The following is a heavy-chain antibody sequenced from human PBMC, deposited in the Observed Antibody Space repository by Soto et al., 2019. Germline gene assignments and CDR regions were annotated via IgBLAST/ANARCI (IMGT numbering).Heavy chain of an antibody. V-gene: IGHV3-30-3*01. CDR1: GFTFSSYA. Sequence: QVQLVESGGGVVQPGRSLRLSCAASGFTFSSYAMHWVRQAPGKGLEWVAVISYDGSNKYYADSVKGRFTISRDNSKNTLYLEMNILRAEDTAVYYCARDYYRFNSGYGFSMDVWGQGTTVTVS. CDR2: ISYDGSNK. J-gene: IGHJ6*02. D-gene: IGHD5-12*01. CDR3: ARDYYRFNSGYGFSMDV.